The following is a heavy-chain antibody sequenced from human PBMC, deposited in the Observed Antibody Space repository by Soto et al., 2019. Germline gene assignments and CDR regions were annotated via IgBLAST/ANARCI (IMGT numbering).Heavy chain of an antibody. CDR3: ARLDYYYYLDV. Sequence: QGQLQESGPGLVRPSETLSLTCTVSGASITNYYWSWIRQSSGKGLEWIGYIHYSGSTNYNPSLESRVTISIDTSESQFSLRLRSVTAADTAVYYCARLDYYYYLDVWGKGTAVTVSS. J-gene: IGHJ6*03. CDR2: IHYSGST. CDR1: GASITNYY. V-gene: IGHV4-59*12.